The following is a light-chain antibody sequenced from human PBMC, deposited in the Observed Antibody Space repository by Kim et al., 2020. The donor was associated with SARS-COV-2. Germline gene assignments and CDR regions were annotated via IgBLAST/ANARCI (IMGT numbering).Light chain of an antibody. CDR2: AAS. J-gene: IGKJ1*01. V-gene: IGKV1-39*01. CDR3: QQSHSTPQT. CDR1: QTVNYY. Sequence: DIQMTQSPSSLSASVGDRVTITCRASQTVNYYLNWYQQKPGKAPKVLIYAASSLESGVPSRFSGSGSGTDFTLTISRLQPEDFATYYCQQSHSTPQTFGQGTKVDIK.